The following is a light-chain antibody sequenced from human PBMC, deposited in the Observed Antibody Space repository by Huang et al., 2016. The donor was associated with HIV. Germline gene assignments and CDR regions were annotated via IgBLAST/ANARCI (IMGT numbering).Light chain of an antibody. V-gene: IGKV3-20*01. CDR1: QSVGGNS. CDR3: HQYGSSPGT. CDR2: GSS. J-gene: IGKJ2*01. Sequence: EIVLTQSPGTLSLSPGERATLSCRASQSVGGNSLAWYQQKPGQAPRLLIYGSSSRAAGIPDRFSGSGSETDFTLTISRLEPEDFAVYYCHQYGSSPGTFGQGTNLEIK.